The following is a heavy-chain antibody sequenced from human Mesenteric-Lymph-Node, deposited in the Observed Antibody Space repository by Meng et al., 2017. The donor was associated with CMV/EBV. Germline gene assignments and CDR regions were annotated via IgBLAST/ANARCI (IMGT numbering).Heavy chain of an antibody. D-gene: IGHD2-2*02. CDR2: ISSSGGST. V-gene: IGHV3-48*03. J-gene: IGHJ5*02. Sequence: GESLKISCAVSGFTFSSYEMNWVRQAPGKGLEWVSYISSSGGSTYYADSAKGRFTISRDNAKNSLYLQMNSLRVEDTAVYYCANSYCSSTSCYTNNWFDPWGQGTLVTVSS. CDR3: ANSYCSSTSCYTNNWFDP. CDR1: GFTFSSYE.